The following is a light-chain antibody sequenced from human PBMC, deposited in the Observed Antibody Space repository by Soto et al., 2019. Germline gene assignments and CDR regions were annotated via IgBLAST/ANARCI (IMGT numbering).Light chain of an antibody. Sequence: DIQMTQSPSSLSASVGDRVTITCRASQSISYYLNWYQQKQGRAPRLLIYSTSTLQSGVPSKFSSSASGTDFTLTISSLQPEDFGTYYCQQSYRTPWTFGQGTKVEIK. CDR3: QQSYRTPWT. CDR2: STS. V-gene: IGKV1-39*01. J-gene: IGKJ1*01. CDR1: QSISYY.